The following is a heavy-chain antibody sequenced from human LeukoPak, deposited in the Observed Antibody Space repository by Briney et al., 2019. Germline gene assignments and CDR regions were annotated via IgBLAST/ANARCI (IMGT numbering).Heavy chain of an antibody. D-gene: IGHD6-19*01. Sequence: SETLSLTCTVSGGSIGSSSYYWGWIRQPPGKGLEWIGSIYYSGSTYYNPPLKSRVTISVDTSKNQFSLKLSSVTAADTAVYYCARHSLAVAGFKFDYWGQGTLVTVSS. CDR2: IYYSGST. CDR1: GGSIGSSSYY. V-gene: IGHV4-39*01. CDR3: ARHSLAVAGFKFDY. J-gene: IGHJ4*02.